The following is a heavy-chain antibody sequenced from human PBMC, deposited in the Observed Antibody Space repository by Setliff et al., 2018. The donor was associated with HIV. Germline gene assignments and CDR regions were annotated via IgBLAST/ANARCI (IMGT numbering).Heavy chain of an antibody. Sequence: PSETLSLTSTVSGGSITSSTYYWGWIRQPPGKGLEWIGNIYYSGCTYYNPSLKRRITISVDTSKNQFSLKLSSVTAADTAVYYCARLHYYDRSGLTVGAFDIWGQGTMVTVSS. V-gene: IGHV4-39*07. D-gene: IGHD3-22*01. CDR1: GGSITSSTYY. CDR2: IYYSGCT. J-gene: IGHJ3*02. CDR3: ARLHYYDRSGLTVGAFDI.